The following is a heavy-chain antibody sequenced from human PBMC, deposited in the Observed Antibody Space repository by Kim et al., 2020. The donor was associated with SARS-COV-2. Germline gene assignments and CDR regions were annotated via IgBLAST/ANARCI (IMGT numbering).Heavy chain of an antibody. D-gene: IGHD6-13*01. J-gene: IGHJ5*02. CDR3: ARERGGLAAAGRGNWFDP. V-gene: IGHV1-46*01. Sequence: QDRVTMTRDTSTSTVYMELSSLRSEDTAVYYCARERGGLAAAGRGNWFDPWGQGTLVTVSS.